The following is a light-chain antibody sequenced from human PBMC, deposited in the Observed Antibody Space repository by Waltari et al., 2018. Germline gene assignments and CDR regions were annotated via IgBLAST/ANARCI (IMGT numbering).Light chain of an antibody. V-gene: IGKV3-20*01. Sequence: EIVLSQSPGTLSLSPGERVILSFRVSQSVSRALAWYQQKPGQAPRLLIYCASNRAAGIPNRFSGGGSGTDFSLTISRREPEDFAVYYCQHYVRLPVTFGQGTKVEIK. CDR3: QHYVRLPVT. CDR1: QSVSRA. CDR2: CAS. J-gene: IGKJ1*01.